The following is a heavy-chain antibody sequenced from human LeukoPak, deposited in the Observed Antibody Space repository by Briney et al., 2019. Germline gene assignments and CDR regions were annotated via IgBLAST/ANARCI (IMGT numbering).Heavy chain of an antibody. Sequence: GGSLRLSCAASGFTFSSYSMNWVRQAPGKGLEWVSYISSSSSTIYYADSVKGRFTISRDNAKNSLYLQMNSLRAEDTAVYYCAKVPYSGSSYFDYWGQGTLVTVSS. CDR3: AKVPYSGSSYFDY. J-gene: IGHJ4*02. CDR1: GFTFSSYS. CDR2: ISSSSSTI. V-gene: IGHV3-48*01. D-gene: IGHD1-26*01.